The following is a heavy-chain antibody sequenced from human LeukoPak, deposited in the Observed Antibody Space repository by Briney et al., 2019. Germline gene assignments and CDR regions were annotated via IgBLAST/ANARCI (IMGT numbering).Heavy chain of an antibody. CDR3: AGTFGAGAGSFDY. CDR1: GFTVSSNY. CDR2: IYSGGST. J-gene: IGHJ4*02. V-gene: IGHV3-53*01. Sequence: GGSLRLSCAASGFTVSSNYMSWVRQAPGKGLEWVSVIYSGGSTYYADSVKGRFTISRDNSKNTLYLQMNSLRAEDTAVYYCAGTFGAGAGSFDYWGQGTLVTVSS. D-gene: IGHD6-13*01.